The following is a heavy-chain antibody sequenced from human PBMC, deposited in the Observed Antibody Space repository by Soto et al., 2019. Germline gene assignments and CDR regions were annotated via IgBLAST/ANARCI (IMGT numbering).Heavy chain of an antibody. CDR2: INPNSGGT. Sequence: ASVKVSCKASGYTFTGYYMHWVRQAPGQGLEWMGWINPNSGGTNYAQKLQGWVTMTRDTSISTAYMELSRLRSDDTAVYYCAREGAYCCGGSCYIEDSYNYYGMVVWGQGTTVNVTS. CDR1: GYTFTGYY. CDR3: AREGAYCCGGSCYIEDSYNYYGMVV. D-gene: IGHD2-15*01. J-gene: IGHJ6*02. V-gene: IGHV1-2*04.